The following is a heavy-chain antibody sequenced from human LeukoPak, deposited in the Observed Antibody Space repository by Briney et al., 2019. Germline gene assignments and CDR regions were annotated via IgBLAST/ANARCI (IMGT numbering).Heavy chain of an antibody. V-gene: IGHV3-48*03. CDR2: ISSSGSTI. CDR3: AELGITMIGGV. Sequence: GESLRLSCAAAGFTFSRYWMSWVRQAPGKGLEWVSYISSSGSTIYYADSAKGRFTISRDNAKNSLYLQMNSLRAEDTAVYYCAELGITMIGGVWGKGTTVTISS. CDR1: GFTFSRYW. D-gene: IGHD3-10*02. J-gene: IGHJ6*04.